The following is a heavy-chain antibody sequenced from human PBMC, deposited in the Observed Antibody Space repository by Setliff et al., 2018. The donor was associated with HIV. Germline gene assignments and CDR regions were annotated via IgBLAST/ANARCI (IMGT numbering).Heavy chain of an antibody. CDR3: VKQPETYCSPRLPAGCYFDH. Sequence: GGSLRLSCAASGMTISSNWLHWVRQVPGKGLVWVARIDDNGSGTSYADSVKGRFTVSRDNAKNSLYLQMNSLSPEDTAFYYCVKQPETYCSPRLPAGCYFDHWGRGTLVTVSS. J-gene: IGHJ4*02. V-gene: IGHV3-74*01. CDR1: GMTISSNW. D-gene: IGHD2-15*01. CDR2: IDDNGSGT.